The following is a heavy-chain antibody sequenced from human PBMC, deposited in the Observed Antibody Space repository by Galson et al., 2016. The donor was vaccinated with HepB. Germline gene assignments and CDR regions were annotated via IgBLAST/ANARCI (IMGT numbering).Heavy chain of an antibody. CDR1: GYTLTNYY. CDR2: IDPSGGRT. J-gene: IGHJ1*01. V-gene: IGHV1-46*01. D-gene: IGHD4-23*01. CDR3: ARDGGKLFFQH. Sequence: SVKVSCKASGYTLTNYYMHWVRQAPGQGLEWMGIIDPSGGRTSYAQKFQGRVTMTRDTSTSTICMELSSLRSEDTAVYYCARDGGKLFFQHWGQGTLVTVSS.